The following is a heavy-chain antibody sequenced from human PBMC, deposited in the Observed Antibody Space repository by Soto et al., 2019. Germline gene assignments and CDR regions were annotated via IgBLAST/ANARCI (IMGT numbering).Heavy chain of an antibody. V-gene: IGHV3-48*02. J-gene: IGHJ4*02. CDR3: ARTIYYFDY. CDR1: GFTFSTYP. Sequence: PGGSLRLSCAGSGFTFSTYPMNWVRQAPGKGLEWVSYISSGSGTIYCADSVKGRFTVSRGNAKDSLYLQINSLRDEDTAVYYCARTIYYFDYWGQGTLVTVSS. CDR2: ISSGSGTI.